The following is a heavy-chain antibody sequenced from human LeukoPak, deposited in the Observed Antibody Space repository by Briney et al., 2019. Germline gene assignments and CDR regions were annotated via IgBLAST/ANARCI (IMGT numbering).Heavy chain of an antibody. CDR3: ATRNDYGDYPTMYYYYYGMDV. Sequence: GGSLRLSCAASGFTFSSYSMNWVRQAPGKGLEWVSSISSSSSYIYYADSVKGRFTISRDNAKNSLYLQMNSLRAEDTAVYYCATRNDYGDYPTMYYYYYGMDVWGQGTTVTVSS. CDR2: ISSSSSYI. CDR1: GFTFSSYS. D-gene: IGHD4-17*01. J-gene: IGHJ6*02. V-gene: IGHV3-21*01.